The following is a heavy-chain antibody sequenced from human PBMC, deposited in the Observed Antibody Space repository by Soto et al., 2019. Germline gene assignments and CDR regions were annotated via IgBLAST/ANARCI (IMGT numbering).Heavy chain of an antibody. CDR1: GFTFSDYW. CDR3: ASSMGRGGNDY. V-gene: IGHV3-7*03. J-gene: IGHJ4*02. Sequence: EVQLVESGGGLVQPGGSLRLSCAASGFTFSDYWMSWVRQATGNGLECVANIKTDGSEKYYVDPVKGRFTISRDNAKNSLYLQMNSLRAEDTVVYYCASSMGRGGNDYWGQGTLVAVSS. D-gene: IGHD3-10*01. CDR2: IKTDGSEK.